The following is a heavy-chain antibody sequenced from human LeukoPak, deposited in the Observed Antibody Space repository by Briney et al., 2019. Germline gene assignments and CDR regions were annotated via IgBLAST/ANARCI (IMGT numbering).Heavy chain of an antibody. J-gene: IGHJ3*02. CDR1: GFTFDDYG. D-gene: IGHD2-2*01. CDR3: ARDLGYCSSTSCHGGAFDI. Sequence: GGSLRLSCAASGFTFDDYGMSWVRQAPGKGLEWVSGINWNGGSTGYADSVKGRFTISRDNAKNSLYLQMNSLRAEDTALYHCARDLGYCSSTSCHGGAFDIWGQGTMVTVSS. V-gene: IGHV3-20*01. CDR2: INWNGGST.